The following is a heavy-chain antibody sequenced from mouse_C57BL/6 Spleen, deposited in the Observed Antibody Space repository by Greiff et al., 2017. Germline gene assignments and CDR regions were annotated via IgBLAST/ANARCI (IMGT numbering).Heavy chain of an antibody. D-gene: IGHD4-1*01. V-gene: IGHV1-72*01. CDR2: FDPNSGGT. CDR3: ARSELYYYDY. J-gene: IGHJ2*01. Sequence: QVQLQQPGAELVKPGASVKLSCKASGYTFTSYWMHWVKQRPGRGLEWIGRFDPNSGGTKYNEKFKSKATLTVDKPSSTAYMQLSSLTSEDSAVYYCARSELYYYDYWGQGTTLTVSS. CDR1: GYTFTSYW.